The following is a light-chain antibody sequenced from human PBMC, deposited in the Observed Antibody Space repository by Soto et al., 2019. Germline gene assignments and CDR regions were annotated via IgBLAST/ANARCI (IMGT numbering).Light chain of an antibody. V-gene: IGKV3-15*01. J-gene: IGKJ1*01. Sequence: EIVKTQAPATLSVSPRERATLFRRASQSVSSNLAWYQQKPGQAPRLLIYGASTRATGIPARFSGSGSGTEFTLTISSLQSEDFAVYYCLQYNNWPPWTFGQGTEVDIK. CDR1: QSVSSN. CDR2: GAS. CDR3: LQYNNWPPWT.